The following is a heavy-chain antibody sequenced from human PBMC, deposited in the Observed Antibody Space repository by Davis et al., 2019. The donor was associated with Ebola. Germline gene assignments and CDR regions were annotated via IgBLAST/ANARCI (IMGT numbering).Heavy chain of an antibody. Sequence: PGGSLRLSCAASGFTFSTYWMSWVRQAPGKGLEWVANIKEDGSEKYYEDSVKGRFSISRDNAKNSLYLQMNSLRAEDTAVYYCASGLVGNWGQGTLVTVSS. CDR1: GFTFSTYW. D-gene: IGHD6-6*01. CDR3: ASGLVGN. V-gene: IGHV3-7*03. J-gene: IGHJ4*02. CDR2: IKEDGSEK.